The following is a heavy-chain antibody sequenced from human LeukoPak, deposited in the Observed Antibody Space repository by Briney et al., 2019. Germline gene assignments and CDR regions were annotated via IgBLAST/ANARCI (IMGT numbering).Heavy chain of an antibody. CDR3: ARNAGDF. J-gene: IGHJ4*02. CDR1: GGSISNYC. CDR2: IYSGGST. Sequence: SETLSLTCTVSGGSISNYCWSWIRQPAGKGLEWIGRIYSGGSTNYSPSLKSRVTMSVDTSKNQFSLRLNSVTAADTTVYYCARNAGDFWGRGTLVTVSS. D-gene: IGHD2-8*01. V-gene: IGHV4-4*07.